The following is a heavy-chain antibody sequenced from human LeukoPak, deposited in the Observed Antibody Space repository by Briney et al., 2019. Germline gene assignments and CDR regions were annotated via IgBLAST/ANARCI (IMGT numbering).Heavy chain of an antibody. CDR1: GGSISSYY. Sequence: SETLSLTCTVSGGSISSYYWSWIRQPPGKGLEWIGYIYYSGSTNYNPSLKSRVSISVDTSKNQFSLKLSSVTAADTAVYYCARSYSSSWYYWFDPWGQGTLVTASS. CDR3: ARSYSSSWYYWFDP. V-gene: IGHV4-59*08. J-gene: IGHJ5*02. CDR2: IYYSGST. D-gene: IGHD6-13*01.